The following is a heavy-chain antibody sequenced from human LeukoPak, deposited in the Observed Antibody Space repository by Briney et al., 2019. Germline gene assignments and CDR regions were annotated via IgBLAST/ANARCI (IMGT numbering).Heavy chain of an antibody. J-gene: IGHJ6*02. D-gene: IGHD2-2*01. CDR1: GGSISSYY. Sequence: SETLSLTCTVSGGSISSYYWSWIRQPPGKGLEWIGYIYYSGSTNYNPSLKSRVTISVDTFKNQFSLKLSSVTAADTAVYYCARGPGGYCSSTSCWGMDVWGQGTTVTVSS. V-gene: IGHV4-59*01. CDR2: IYYSGST. CDR3: ARGPGGYCSSTSCWGMDV.